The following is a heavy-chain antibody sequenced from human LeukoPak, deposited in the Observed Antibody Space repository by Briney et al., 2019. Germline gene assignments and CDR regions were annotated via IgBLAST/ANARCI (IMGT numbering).Heavy chain of an antibody. CDR1: GXSISSSF. CDR2: IYTSGIA. D-gene: IGHD6-19*01. J-gene: IGHJ4*02. Sequence: TSETLSLTCSVSGXSISSSFWSWIRQPAGKGLEWIGRIYTSGIANYNPSLKSRVTMSVDTSKKQFSLSLSSVTAADTAVYYCAREHVGYSSGWHDLDFWGQGALVTVSS. CDR3: AREHVGYSSGWHDLDF. V-gene: IGHV4-4*07.